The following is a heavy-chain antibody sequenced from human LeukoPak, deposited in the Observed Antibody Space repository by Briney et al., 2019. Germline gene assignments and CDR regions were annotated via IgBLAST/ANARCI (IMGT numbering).Heavy chain of an antibody. CDR3: ARVITDYDILTGYRPPMYYYYGMDV. D-gene: IGHD3-9*01. CDR1: GGTFSSYA. V-gene: IGHV1-69*04. J-gene: IGHJ6*02. Sequence: GASVKASCKASGGTFSSYAISWVRQAPGQGLEWMGRIIPILGIANYAQKFQGRVTITADKSTSTAYMELSSLRSEDTAVYYCARVITDYDILTGYRPPMYYYYGMDVWGQGTTVTVSS. CDR2: IIPILGIA.